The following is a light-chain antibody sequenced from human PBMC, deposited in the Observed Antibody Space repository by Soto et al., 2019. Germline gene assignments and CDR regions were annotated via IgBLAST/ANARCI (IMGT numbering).Light chain of an antibody. CDR2: GAS. CDR3: QQHHDWPPLT. V-gene: IGKV3D-15*01. J-gene: IGKJ4*01. Sequence: EIIMTQSPATLSVSPGERATLSCRASQSINRNLAWYQQKPGQAPRLLFYGASSRSTGVPDRFSVSGSGTDFTLTISRLEPEDFAVYYCQQHHDWPPLTFGGGTKVDIK. CDR1: QSINRN.